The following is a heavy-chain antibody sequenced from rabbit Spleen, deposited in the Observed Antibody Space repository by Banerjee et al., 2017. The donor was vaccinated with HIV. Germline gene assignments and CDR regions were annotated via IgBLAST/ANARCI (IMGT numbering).Heavy chain of an antibody. CDR2: IASSNDRT. CDR3: GRDANGDVRLSRLDL. CDR1: GFDFSSYG. D-gene: IGHD2-1*01. J-gene: IGHJ3*01. Sequence: QEQLEESGGGLVQPGASLTLTCKASGFDFSSYGVSWVRQGPGKGLEWIACIASSNDRTYYASWAKGRFTISTSTSLNTVTLQLNSLTAADTATYFCGRDANGDVRLSRLDLWGQGTLVTVS. V-gene: IGHV1S47*01.